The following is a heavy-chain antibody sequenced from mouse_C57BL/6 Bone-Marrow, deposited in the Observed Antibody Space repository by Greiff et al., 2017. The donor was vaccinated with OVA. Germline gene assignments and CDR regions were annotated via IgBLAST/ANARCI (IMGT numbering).Heavy chain of an antibody. CDR2: ISSGGSYT. CDR3: ARHYYGSSYY. Sequence: EVQLVESGGDLVKPGGSLKLSCAASGFTFSSYGMSWVRQTPDKRLEWVATISSGGSYTSSPDSVKGRFTISRDNAKNTLYLQMSSLKSEDTAMYYCARHYYGSSYYWGQGTTLTVSS. V-gene: IGHV5-6*01. J-gene: IGHJ2*01. D-gene: IGHD1-1*01. CDR1: GFTFSSYG.